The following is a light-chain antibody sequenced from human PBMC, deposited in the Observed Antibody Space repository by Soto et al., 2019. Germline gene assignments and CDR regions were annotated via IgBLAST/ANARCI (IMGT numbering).Light chain of an antibody. CDR3: ASLTTTSFV. V-gene: IGLV2-14*01. Sequence: QCLLTLPASASGSPGQSITISCTGTSSDVGAYNFVSWYQHHPDKAPKLMISEVSNRPSGVSDRFSGSKSGNTASLTISGLQAEDEADYYCASLTTTSFVFGTGTKVTVL. CDR1: SSDVGAYNF. J-gene: IGLJ1*01. CDR2: EVS.